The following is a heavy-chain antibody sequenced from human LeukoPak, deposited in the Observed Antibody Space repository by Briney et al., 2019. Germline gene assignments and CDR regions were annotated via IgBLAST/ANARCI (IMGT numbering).Heavy chain of an antibody. V-gene: IGHV4-59*12. D-gene: IGHD3-22*01. CDR2: IYYSGST. Sequence: SETLSLTCTVSGGSITYDYWTWIRQPPGKGLEWIGHIYYSGSTNYNPSLKSRVTISVDTSKNQFSLKLSSVTAADTAVYYCARDPDYYDSSGYLGAVFDIWGQGTMVTVSS. CDR1: GGSITYDY. CDR3: ARDPDYYDSSGYLGAVFDI. J-gene: IGHJ3*02.